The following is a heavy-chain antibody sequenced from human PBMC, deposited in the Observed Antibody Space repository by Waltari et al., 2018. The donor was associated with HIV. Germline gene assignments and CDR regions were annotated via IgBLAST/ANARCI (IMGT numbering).Heavy chain of an antibody. CDR3: ARGVGYGMDV. J-gene: IGHJ6*02. D-gene: IGHD2-15*01. Sequence: EVQLVESGGGLVKPGGSLRLSCEASGFTVSSNWMHWVRQAPGKGLVLVSCIDEYGSNTRYAYSVKGRLTISGDNAKNTLYLQMNSLRAEETAVYYCARGVGYGMDVWGQGTTVTVSS. CDR1: GFTVSSNW. V-gene: IGHV3-74*01. CDR2: IDEYGSNT.